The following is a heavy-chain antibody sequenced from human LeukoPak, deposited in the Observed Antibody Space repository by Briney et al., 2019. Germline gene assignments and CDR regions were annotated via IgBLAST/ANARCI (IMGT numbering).Heavy chain of an antibody. V-gene: IGHV3-53*01. CDR2: IYSGGST. CDR3: ARSDPVNAFDI. CDR1: GFTVSSNY. Sequence: GGSLRLSCAASGFTVSSNYMSWVRQAPGKVLEWVSVIYSGGSTYYADSVKGRFTISRDNSKNTLYLQMNSLRAEDTAVYYCARSDPVNAFDIWGKGTMVTVSS. J-gene: IGHJ3*02.